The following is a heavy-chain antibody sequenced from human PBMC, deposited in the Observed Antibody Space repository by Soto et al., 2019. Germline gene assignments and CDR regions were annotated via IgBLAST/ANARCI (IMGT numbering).Heavy chain of an antibody. D-gene: IGHD6-6*01. CDR3: AREVVKTSSLWLGP. J-gene: IGHJ5*02. V-gene: IGHV1-8*01. CDR2: MNTNTNTT. Sequence: ASVKVSCKASGYTFTNNDINWVRQAPGQGLEWIGWMNTNTNTTDSAEVFEGRVSLTWDTSISTAYMQLNSLKIDDKAVYYCAREVVKTSSLWLGPWGQLTLIAVSS. CDR1: GYTFTNND.